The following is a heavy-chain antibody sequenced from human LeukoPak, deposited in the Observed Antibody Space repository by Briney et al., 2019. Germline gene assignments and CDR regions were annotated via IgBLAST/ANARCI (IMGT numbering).Heavy chain of an antibody. J-gene: IGHJ3*02. D-gene: IGHD3-10*01. CDR1: GGSINSGTYY. CDR2: IDTSGST. V-gene: IGHV4-61*02. Sequence: PSETLSLTCTVSGGSINSGTYYWNWIRQPAGKGLEWLGRIDTSGSTHYNPSLTSRVTISLDTTNNQFSLNLISVTAADTAVYYCAREFWNSRSGNLQAFDIWGQGTMVTVSS. CDR3: AREFWNSRSGNLQAFDI.